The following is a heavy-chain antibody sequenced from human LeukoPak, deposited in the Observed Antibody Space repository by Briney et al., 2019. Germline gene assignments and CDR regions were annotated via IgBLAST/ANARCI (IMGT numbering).Heavy chain of an antibody. V-gene: IGHV4-34*01. CDR1: RGSFSNYY. Sequence: ASETLSLTCAAYRGSFSNYYWSWIRQSPGKGLEWIGEISHSGISKYNPSLKSRLTISADTSKNQFSLRLSSVTAADTAVYYCASLVGHCSGSNCYLSDYWGQGTQVTVSS. CDR3: ASLVGHCSGSNCYLSDY. J-gene: IGHJ4*02. CDR2: ISHSGIS. D-gene: IGHD2-2*01.